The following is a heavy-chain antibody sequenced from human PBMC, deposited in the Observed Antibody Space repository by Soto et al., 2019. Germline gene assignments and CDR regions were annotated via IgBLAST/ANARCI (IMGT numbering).Heavy chain of an antibody. D-gene: IGHD3-22*01. J-gene: IGHJ4*02. Sequence: PSETLSLTCTVSGGSISSYYWSWIRQPPWKGLEWIGSIYYSGSTYYNPSLKSRVTISVDTSKNQFSLKLSSVTAADTAVYYCARATYYYDSSGPQPIYYFDYWGQGTLVTVSS. V-gene: IGHV4-59*05. CDR1: GGSISSYY. CDR3: ARATYYYDSSGPQPIYYFDY. CDR2: IYYSGST.